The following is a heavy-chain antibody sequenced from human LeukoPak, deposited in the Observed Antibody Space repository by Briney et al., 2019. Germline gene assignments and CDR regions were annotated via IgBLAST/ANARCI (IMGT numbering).Heavy chain of an antibody. CDR1: GYTFSDYY. Sequence: ASVKVSCKASGYTFSDYYMHWVRQAPGQGLEWMGWINPNSGGTNYAQKFLGRVTMTRDTSISTAYMELSRLRSDDTAVYYCAREGIAAAGTQGLARNWFDPWGQGTLVTVSS. CDR2: INPNSGGT. D-gene: IGHD6-13*01. J-gene: IGHJ5*02. CDR3: AREGIAAAGTQGLARNWFDP. V-gene: IGHV1-2*02.